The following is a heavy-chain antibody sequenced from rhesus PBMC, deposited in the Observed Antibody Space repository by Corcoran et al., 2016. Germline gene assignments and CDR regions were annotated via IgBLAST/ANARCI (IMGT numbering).Heavy chain of an antibody. CDR3: ARGQGYSGYSFGDFDY. J-gene: IGHJ4*01. Sequence: QVQLQESGPGLVKPSETLSLTCAVSGGSISSNYWSWIRQPPGKGLEWIGYIYGSSRSTYYNPSLKSRVTISTDTSKNQFSLKLSSVTAADTAVYYCARGQGYSGYSFGDFDYWGQGVLVTVSS. CDR2: IYGSSRST. D-gene: IGHD5-30*01. CDR1: GGSISSNY. V-gene: IGHV4-160*01.